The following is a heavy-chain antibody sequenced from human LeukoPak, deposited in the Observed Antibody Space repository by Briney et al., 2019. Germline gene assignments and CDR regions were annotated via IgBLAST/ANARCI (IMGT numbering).Heavy chain of an antibody. CDR1: GGTFSSYA. D-gene: IGHD2/OR15-2a*01. CDR2: IIPILGIA. Sequence: ASVKVSCKASGGTFSSYAISWVRQAPGQGLEWMGRIIPILGIANYAQKFQGRVTITADKSTSTAYMELSSLRSEDTAVYYCARGIIQEGIGYDYWGQGTLVTVSS. V-gene: IGHV1-69*04. J-gene: IGHJ4*02. CDR3: ARGIIQEGIGYDY.